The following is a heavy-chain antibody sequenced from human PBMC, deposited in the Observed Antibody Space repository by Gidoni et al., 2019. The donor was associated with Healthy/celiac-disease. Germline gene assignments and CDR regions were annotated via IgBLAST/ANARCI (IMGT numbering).Heavy chain of an antibody. CDR1: GGSVSSGSYY. CDR2: IYYSGST. CDR3: ARYTVAAAGILTQFDY. Sequence: QVQLQESGPGLVKPSESLSLTCTVSGGSVSSGSYYWSWIRQPPGKGLEWIGYIYYSGSTNYNPSLKSRVTISVDTSKNQFSLKLSSVTAADTAVYYCARYTVAAAGILTQFDYWGQGTLVTVSS. D-gene: IGHD6-13*01. V-gene: IGHV4-61*01. J-gene: IGHJ4*02.